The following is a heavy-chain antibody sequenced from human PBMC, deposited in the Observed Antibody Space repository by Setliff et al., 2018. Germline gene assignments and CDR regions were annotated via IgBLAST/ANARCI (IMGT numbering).Heavy chain of an antibody. Sequence: KPSETLSLTCAVSVYSISRDCHWGWIRQPPGKGLEWIGSIYYSGNTYYSASLKGRVTISGDTSKNQFSLKLTAVTAADTAIYYCARHRAVAGAYYFDFWGQGTLVTVSS. D-gene: IGHD6-19*01. V-gene: IGHV4-38-2*01. CDR3: ARHRAVAGAYYFDF. CDR2: IYYSGNT. J-gene: IGHJ4*02. CDR1: VYSISRDCH.